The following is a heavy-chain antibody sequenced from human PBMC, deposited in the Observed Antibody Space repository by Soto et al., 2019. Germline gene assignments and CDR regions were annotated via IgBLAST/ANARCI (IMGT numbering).Heavy chain of an antibody. CDR2: ISYDGSNK. CDR1: GFTFSSYG. V-gene: IGHV3-30*18. J-gene: IGHJ4*02. CDR3: AKGLLIPTIDY. Sequence: GGSLRLSCAASGFTFSSYGMHWVRQAPGKGLEWVAVISYDGSNKYYADSVKGRFTISRDNSKNTLYLQMNSLRAEDTAAYYCAKGLLIPTIDYWGKGNLVTVSS. D-gene: IGHD2-21*01.